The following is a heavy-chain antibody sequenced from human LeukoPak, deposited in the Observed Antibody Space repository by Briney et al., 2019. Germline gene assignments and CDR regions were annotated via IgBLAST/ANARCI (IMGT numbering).Heavy chain of an antibody. CDR3: AKRSAESSGYFDY. D-gene: IGHD6-19*01. V-gene: IGHV3-23*01. CDR1: GFTFSSYA. J-gene: IGHJ4*02. Sequence: GGSLRLSCAASGFTFSSYAMSWVRQAPGKGLEWVSAISGSGGSTYYADSVKGRFTISRDNAKNSLYLQMNSLSAEDTAVYYCAKRSAESSGYFDYWGQGTLVTVSS. CDR2: ISGSGGST.